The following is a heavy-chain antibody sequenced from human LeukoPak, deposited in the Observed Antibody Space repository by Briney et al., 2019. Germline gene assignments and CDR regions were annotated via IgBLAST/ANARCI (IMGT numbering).Heavy chain of an antibody. CDR1: GFTFSSYW. CDR2: INSDGSST. J-gene: IGHJ6*03. CDR3: AKDDSGSYYPYYYYMDV. D-gene: IGHD1-26*01. Sequence: GGSLRLSCAASGFTFSSYWMHWVRQAPGKGLVWVSRINSDGSSTSYADSVKGRFTISRDNAKNTLYLQMNSLRAEDTALYYCAKDDSGSYYPYYYYMDVWGKGTTVTISS. V-gene: IGHV3-74*01.